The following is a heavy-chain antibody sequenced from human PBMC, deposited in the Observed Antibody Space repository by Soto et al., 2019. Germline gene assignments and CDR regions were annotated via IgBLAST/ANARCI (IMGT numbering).Heavy chain of an antibody. Sequence: SVKVSCKASGDTHTTHFLSWVRQAPGQGLEWMGGIIPILGTTNYAQKFQGRVTITADESTRTVYMELSSLRSEDTAVYYCARRLSSFYDYVMDIWGQGTTVTVSS. CDR1: GDTHTTHF. V-gene: IGHV1-69*13. D-gene: IGHD3-10*01. J-gene: IGHJ6*02. CDR2: IIPILGTT. CDR3: ARRLSSFYDYVMDI.